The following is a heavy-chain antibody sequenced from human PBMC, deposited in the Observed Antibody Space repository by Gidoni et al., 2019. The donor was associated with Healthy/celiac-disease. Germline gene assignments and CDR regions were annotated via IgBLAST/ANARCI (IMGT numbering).Heavy chain of an antibody. Sequence: QVQLVQSGAEVKKPGSSVKVSCKASGGTFSSYAISWVRQAPGQGLEWMGGIIPIFGTANYAQKFQGRVTITADESTSTAYMELSSLRSEDTAVYYCVKGNSYDPGKDYYYYYMDVWGKGTTVTVSS. CDR1: GGTFSSYA. CDR2: IIPIFGTA. D-gene: IGHD5-18*01. J-gene: IGHJ6*03. V-gene: IGHV1-69*01. CDR3: VKGNSYDPGKDYYYYYMDV.